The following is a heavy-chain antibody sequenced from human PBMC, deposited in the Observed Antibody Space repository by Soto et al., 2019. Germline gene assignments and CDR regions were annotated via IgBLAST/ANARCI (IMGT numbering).Heavy chain of an antibody. CDR3: TGEEYYFDY. CDR1: GCTFGAYA. D-gene: IGHD2-21*01. V-gene: IGHV3-49*04. J-gene: IGHJ4*02. CDR2: IRSKAYGGTT. Sequence: GALRLSSTDSGCTFGAYAMTRVRQAPGKGLEWVGFIRSKAYGGTTEYAASVKGRFTISRDDSKRIAYLQMNSLKTEDKAVYYCTGEEYYFDYWGQGTLVPVSS.